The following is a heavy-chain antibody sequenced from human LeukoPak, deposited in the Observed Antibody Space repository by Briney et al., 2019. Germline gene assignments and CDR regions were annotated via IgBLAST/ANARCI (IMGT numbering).Heavy chain of an antibody. Sequence: GASVKVSCKASGYTFTSYWIAWVRQMPGKGLEWMGIIYPGDSDTRYSPSFQGQVTIPADRSISTAYLQWSSLKASDTAMYYCARQSTVVTPSDYWGQGTLVTVSS. V-gene: IGHV5-51*01. CDR3: ARQSTVVTPSDY. CDR2: IYPGDSDT. J-gene: IGHJ4*02. CDR1: GYTFTSYW. D-gene: IGHD4-23*01.